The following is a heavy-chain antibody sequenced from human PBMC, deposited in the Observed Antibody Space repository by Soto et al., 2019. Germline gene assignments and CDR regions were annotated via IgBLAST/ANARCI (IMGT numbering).Heavy chain of an antibody. V-gene: IGHV4-34*01. CDR3: ARVSCTATTCYADF. D-gene: IGHD2-2*01. CDR2: INHRGTI. CDR1: GGSFSGPY. Sequence: SETLSLTCAVYGGSFSGPYWSWIRQPPGRGLEWIGEINHRGTINYNPSLKSRATISIDTSKNQFSLKLNSVTAADTAVYHCARVSCTATTCYADFWGQGALVTVSS. J-gene: IGHJ4*02.